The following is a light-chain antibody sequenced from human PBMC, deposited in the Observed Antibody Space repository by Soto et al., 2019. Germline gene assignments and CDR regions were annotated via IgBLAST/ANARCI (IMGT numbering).Light chain of an antibody. CDR2: DAS. CDR3: QQRRT. CDR1: QSVSSY. J-gene: IGKJ4*01. Sequence: EIVLTQSPATLSLSPGERATPSCRASQSVSSYLAWYQQKPGQAPRLLIYDASNRATGIPARFSGSGSGTDFTLTISSLEPEDFAVYYCQQRRTFGGGTKVDIK. V-gene: IGKV3-11*01.